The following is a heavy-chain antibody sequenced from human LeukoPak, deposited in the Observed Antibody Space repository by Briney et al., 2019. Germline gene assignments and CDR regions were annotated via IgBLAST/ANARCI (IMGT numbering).Heavy chain of an antibody. CDR2: IYYSGST. CDR3: ARQDVVVVTPFDY. D-gene: IGHD3-22*01. CDR1: GGSISSSSYY. V-gene: IGHV4-39*01. J-gene: IGHJ4*02. Sequence: PSETLSLTCTVSGGSISSSSYYWGWIRQPPGKGLDWIGSIYYSGSTYYNPSLKSRVTISVDTSKNQFSLKLSSVTAADTAVYYCARQDVVVVTPFDYWGQGTLVTVSS.